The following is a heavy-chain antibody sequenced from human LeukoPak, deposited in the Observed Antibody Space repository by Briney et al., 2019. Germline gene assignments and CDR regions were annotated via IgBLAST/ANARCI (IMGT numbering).Heavy chain of an antibody. J-gene: IGHJ5*02. CDR3: ARGSRVVAATDNWFDP. D-gene: IGHD2-15*01. V-gene: IGHV3-21*01. CDR2: ISTSSSYI. CDR1: GFTFSSNS. Sequence: GGSLRLSCAASGFTFSSNSMSWVRQAPGKGLEWVSSISTSSSYIYYADSVKGRFTIARDNAKNSLYLQMNSLRAEDTAVYYCARGSRVVAATDNWFDPWGQGTLVSVSS.